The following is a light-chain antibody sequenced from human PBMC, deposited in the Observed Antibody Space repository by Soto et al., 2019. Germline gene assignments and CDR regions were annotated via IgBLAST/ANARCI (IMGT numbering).Light chain of an antibody. J-gene: IGLJ7*01. CDR3: SSYSSSSTVL. V-gene: IGLV2-14*03. CDR1: SGDIGGYNY. CDR2: DVS. Sequence: QSALTQPASVSGSPGQSITISCRGTSGDIGGYNYVSWYQQHPGEAPALMIYDVSNRPSGVSHRFSGSKSGNTASMTISGLQAEDEATYYCSSYSSSSTVLFGGGTQLTVL.